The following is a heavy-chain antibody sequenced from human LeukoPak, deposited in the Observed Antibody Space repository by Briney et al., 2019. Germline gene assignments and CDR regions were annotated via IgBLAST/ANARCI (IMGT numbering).Heavy chain of an antibody. CDR2: ISSSSSYT. D-gene: IGHD3-16*02. Sequence: GGSLRLSCAASGFTFSDYYMSWIRQAPGKGLEWVSYISSSSSYTNYADSVKGRFIISRDNAKNSLYLQMNSLRAEDTAVYYCARAQYRYYFDYWGQGTLVTVSS. CDR1: GFTFSDYY. J-gene: IGHJ4*02. CDR3: ARAQYRYYFDY. V-gene: IGHV3-11*05.